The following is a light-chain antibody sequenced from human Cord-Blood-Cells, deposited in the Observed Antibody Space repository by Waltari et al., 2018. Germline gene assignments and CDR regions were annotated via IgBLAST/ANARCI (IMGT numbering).Light chain of an antibody. J-gene: IGKJ4*01. CDR3: QQYDNLPLT. V-gene: IGKV1-33*01. CDR2: DAS. Sequence: DIQMTHSPSSLSASVGDRVPITCQASQDISNYLNWYQQKPGKAPKLLIYDASNLETGVPSRFSGSGSGTDFTFTISSLQPEDIATYYCQQYDNLPLTFGGGTKVEIK. CDR1: QDISNY.